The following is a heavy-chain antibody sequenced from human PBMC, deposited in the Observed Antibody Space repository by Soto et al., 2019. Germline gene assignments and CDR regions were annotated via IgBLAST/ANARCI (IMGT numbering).Heavy chain of an antibody. CDR3: WRDRAIWKGRSRLPPPDYYYYMDV. CDR2: IYNSGST. CDR1: GVSISSSY. J-gene: IGHJ6*03. Sequence: QVQLQESGPGLVKPSETLSLTCTVSGVSISSSYWSWIRQPPGKGLEWIGYIYNSGSTNYNPSLKSRGPHTVAPAHDQVPPGLGFVAASGTGVYLWWRDRAIWKGRSRLPPPDYYYYMDVWGKGTTVTVS. D-gene: IGHD3-3*01. V-gene: IGHV4-59*01.